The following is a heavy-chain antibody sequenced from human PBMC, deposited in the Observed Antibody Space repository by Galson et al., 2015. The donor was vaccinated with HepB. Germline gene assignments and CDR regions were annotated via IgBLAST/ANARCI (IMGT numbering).Heavy chain of an antibody. V-gene: IGHV6-1*01. J-gene: IGHJ4*02. D-gene: IGHD3-3*01. CDR2: TYYRSKWYN. CDR1: GDSVSSNSAA. Sequence: CAISGDSVSSNSAAWNWIRQSPSRGLEWLGRTYYRSKWYNDYAVSVKSRITINPDTSKNQFSLQLNSVTPEDTAVYYCARGAQFWSGLDFDYWGQGTLVTVSS. CDR3: ARGAQFWSGLDFDY.